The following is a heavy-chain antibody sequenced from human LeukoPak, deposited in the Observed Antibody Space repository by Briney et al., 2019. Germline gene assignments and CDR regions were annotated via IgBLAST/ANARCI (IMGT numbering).Heavy chain of an antibody. D-gene: IGHD2-15*01. V-gene: IGHV4-30-4*08. Sequence: KSSQTLSLTCTVSGGSISSGDYYWSWIRQPPGKGLEWIGEINHSGSTNYNPSLKSRVTISVDTSKNQFSLKLSSVTAADTAVYYCAGGPPGRVVVVAATRQNYYMDVWGKGTTVTVSS. CDR2: INHSGST. CDR1: GGSISSGDYY. J-gene: IGHJ6*03. CDR3: AGGPPGRVVVVAATRQNYYMDV.